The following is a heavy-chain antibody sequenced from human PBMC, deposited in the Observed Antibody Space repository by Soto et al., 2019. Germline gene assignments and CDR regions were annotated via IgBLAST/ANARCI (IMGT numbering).Heavy chain of an antibody. V-gene: IGHV1-18*01. J-gene: IGHJ4*02. Sequence: QVQLVQSGAEVKKPGASVKVSCKASGYTFTSYGISWVRQAPGQGLEWMGWISAYNGNTNYAQKLQGRVTMTTDTSTSTAYMELRSLRSDDTAVYYCARDKSQKDSSSSTLGIDYWGQGTLVTVSS. D-gene: IGHD6-6*01. CDR1: GYTFTSYG. CDR3: ARDKSQKDSSSSTLGIDY. CDR2: ISAYNGNT.